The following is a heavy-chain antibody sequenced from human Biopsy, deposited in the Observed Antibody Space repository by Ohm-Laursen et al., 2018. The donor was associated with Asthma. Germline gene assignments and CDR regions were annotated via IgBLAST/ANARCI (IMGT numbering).Heavy chain of an antibody. D-gene: IGHD1-26*01. V-gene: IGHV4-34*01. CDR1: GGSFSSNY. CDR3: ARGSSSRLSQWELLVSGGKRAHSYYGMDV. J-gene: IGHJ6*02. CDR2: HPYRGYT. Sequence: SETLSLTCAVYGGSFSSNYWSWIRQTPGKGLEWLGDHPYRGYTKYNTDLRSRLTFTVGPSKNQFSLRLTSVTAADTAVYYCARGSSSRLSQWELLVSGGKRAHSYYGMDVWGQGTTVTVSS.